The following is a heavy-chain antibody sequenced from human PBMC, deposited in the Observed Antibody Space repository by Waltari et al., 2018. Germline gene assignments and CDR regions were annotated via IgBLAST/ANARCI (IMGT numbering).Heavy chain of an antibody. CDR3: ARVGLFDAFDI. V-gene: IGHV4-59*11. Sequence: QVQLQESGPGLVKPSETLSLTCTVSGGSISSHYWSWIRQPPGKGLEWIGYIYYSGSTNDNPSLKSRVTISVDTSKNQFSLKLSSVTAADTAVYYCARVGLFDAFDIWGQGTMVTVSS. J-gene: IGHJ3*02. CDR1: GGSISSHY. CDR2: IYYSGST. D-gene: IGHD2-21*01.